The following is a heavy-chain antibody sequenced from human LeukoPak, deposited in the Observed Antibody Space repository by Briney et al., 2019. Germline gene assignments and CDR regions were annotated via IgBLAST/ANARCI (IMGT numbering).Heavy chain of an antibody. CDR1: GYTFTSYA. Sequence: GASVKVSCKASGYTFTSYAMNWVRQAPGQGLEWMGWINTNTGNPTYAQGFTGRFVFSLDTSVSTAYLQISSLKAEDTAVYYCARGPVVVVVAYASNWFDPWGQGTLVTVSS. CDR3: ARGPVVVVVAYASNWFDP. V-gene: IGHV7-4-1*02. D-gene: IGHD2-15*01. J-gene: IGHJ5*02. CDR2: INTNTGNP.